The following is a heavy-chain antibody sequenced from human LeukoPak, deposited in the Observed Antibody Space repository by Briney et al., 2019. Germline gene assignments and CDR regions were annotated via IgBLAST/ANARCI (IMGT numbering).Heavy chain of an antibody. Sequence: GGSLRLSCAVSGLTFSSYSMNWVRQAPGKGLEWVASVSPSSSYIYYADSVKGRFTISRDSAKDSLFLQMNSLRAEDTAVYYCARALHDSSGYYFDYWGQGTLVTVSS. CDR2: VSPSSSYI. CDR3: ARALHDSSGYYFDY. CDR1: GLTFSSYS. J-gene: IGHJ4*02. D-gene: IGHD3-22*01. V-gene: IGHV3-21*01.